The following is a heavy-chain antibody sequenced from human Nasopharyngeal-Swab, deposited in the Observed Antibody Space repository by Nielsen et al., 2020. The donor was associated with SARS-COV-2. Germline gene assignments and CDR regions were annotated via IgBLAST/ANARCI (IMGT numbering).Heavy chain of an antibody. J-gene: IGHJ6*03. V-gene: IGHV4-34*01. D-gene: IGHD2-2*01. Sequence: GSLRLSCAVSGGSFSANYWGWIRQPPGKGLEWIGEINHSGSTNYNPSLKSRVTISVDTSKSQFSLKLTSVTAADTSVYYCARGLSGVVPAPILGLGPYYYVYDMDVWGKGTTVTVAS. CDR3: ARGLSGVVPAPILGLGPYYYVYDMDV. CDR1: GGSFSANY. CDR2: INHSGST.